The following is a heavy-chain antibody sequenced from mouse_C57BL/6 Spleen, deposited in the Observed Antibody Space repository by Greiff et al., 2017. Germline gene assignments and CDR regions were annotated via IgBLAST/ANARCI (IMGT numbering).Heavy chain of an antibody. V-gene: IGHV5-17*01. CDR1: GFTFSDYG. D-gene: IGHD1-1*01. CDR2: ISSGSSTI. CDR3: ARRGPNYYGSSYWYFDV. J-gene: IGHJ1*03. Sequence: EVKVVESGGGLVKPGGSLKLSCAASGFTFSDYGMHWVRQAPEKGLEWVAYISSGSSTIYYADTVKGRFTISRDNAKNTLFLQMTSLRSEDTAMXYCARRGPNYYGSSYWYFDVWGTGTTVTVSS.